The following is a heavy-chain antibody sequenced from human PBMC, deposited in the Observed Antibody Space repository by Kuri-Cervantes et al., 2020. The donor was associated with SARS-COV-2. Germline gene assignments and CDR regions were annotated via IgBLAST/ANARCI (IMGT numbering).Heavy chain of an antibody. CDR3: ARGGWTKARAYYYYYYMDV. CDR2: INPNSGGT. V-gene: IGHV1-2*02. J-gene: IGHJ6*03. Sequence: ASVKVSCKASGYTFTGYYMHWVRQAPGQGLEWMGWINPNSGGTNYAQKFQGRVTITRNTSISTAYMELSSLRSEDTAVYYCARGGWTKARAYYYYYYMDVWGKGTTVTVSS. D-gene: IGHD3/OR15-3a*01. CDR1: GYTFTGYY.